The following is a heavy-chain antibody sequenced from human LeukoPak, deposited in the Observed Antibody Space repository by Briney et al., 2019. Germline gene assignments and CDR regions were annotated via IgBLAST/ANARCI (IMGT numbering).Heavy chain of an antibody. D-gene: IGHD3-10*01. CDR3: ARHGEEFSPTWYLAR. CDR1: GRSISISSYY. V-gene: IGHV4-39*01. CDR2: IFYSGST. J-gene: IGHJ4*02. Sequence: SETLSLTCTVSGRSISISSYYWGWIRQPPGKGLDWIGGIFYSGSTYYNPSLKRRVTISVNTYKNQSTMKLSSVTAADTAVYYCARHGEEFSPTWYLARWGQGTLVTVSS.